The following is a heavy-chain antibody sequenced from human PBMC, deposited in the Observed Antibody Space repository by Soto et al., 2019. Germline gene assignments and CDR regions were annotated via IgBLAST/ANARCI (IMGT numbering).Heavy chain of an antibody. V-gene: IGHV1-18*01. D-gene: IGHD6-13*01. CDR2: ISAYNGNT. CDR1: GYTFTSYG. Sequence: QVQLVQSGAEVKKPGASVKVSCKASGYTFTSYGISWVRQAPGQGLEWMGWISAYNGNTNYAQKLQGRVTMTTDTSTCTAYMELRSLRSDDTAVYYCARDRRIAAADPDYYYYGMDVWGQGTTVTVSS. CDR3: ARDRRIAAADPDYYYYGMDV. J-gene: IGHJ6*02.